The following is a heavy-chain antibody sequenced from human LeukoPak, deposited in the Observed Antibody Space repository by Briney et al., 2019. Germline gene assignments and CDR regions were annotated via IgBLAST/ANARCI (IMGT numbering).Heavy chain of an antibody. Sequence: SETLSLTCTVSGGSISSSSYYWGWIRQPPGKGLEWIGSIYYGGSTYYNPSLKSRVTISVDTSKNQFSLKLSSVTAADTAVYYCARGPNFDYWGQGTLVTVSS. J-gene: IGHJ4*02. CDR1: GGSISSSSYY. V-gene: IGHV4-39*01. CDR3: ARGPNFDY. CDR2: IYYGGST.